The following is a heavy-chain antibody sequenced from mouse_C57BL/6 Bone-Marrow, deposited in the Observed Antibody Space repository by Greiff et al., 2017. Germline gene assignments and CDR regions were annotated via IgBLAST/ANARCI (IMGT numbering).Heavy chain of an antibody. D-gene: IGHD4-1*01. V-gene: IGHV1-81*01. CDR3: ARELTGDYYDMDY. CDR1: GYTFTSYG. Sequence: VQLQQSGAELARPGASVKLSCKASGYTFTSYGISWVKQSTGQGLEWIGEIYPRSGSTYYNEKFKGKATLTADKSSSTAYMVLRSLTSEDAAVYCCARELTGDYYDMDYWGQGTSVTVSS. CDR2: IYPRSGST. J-gene: IGHJ4*01.